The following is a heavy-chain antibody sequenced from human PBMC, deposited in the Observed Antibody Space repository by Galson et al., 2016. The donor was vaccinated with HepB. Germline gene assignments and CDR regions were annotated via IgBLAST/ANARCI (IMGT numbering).Heavy chain of an antibody. CDR1: GDTFSSYA. J-gene: IGHJ6*04. V-gene: IGHV1-69*06. D-gene: IGHD3-10*01. Sequence: SVKVSCKASGDTFSSYAISWVRQAPGQGLEWMGAIVPVFNTTNGAQRFQGRVTITADRSTYTAYMELTSLRSDDTAVYYCARDRGGTGMDVWGKGTTVTVSS. CDR2: IVPVFNTT. CDR3: ARDRGGTGMDV.